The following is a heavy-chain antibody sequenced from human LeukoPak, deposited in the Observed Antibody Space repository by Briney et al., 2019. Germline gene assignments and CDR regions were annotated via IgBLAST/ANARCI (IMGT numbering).Heavy chain of an antibody. D-gene: IGHD1-1*01. J-gene: IGHJ4*02. CDR2: MLYDGTDS. Sequence: PGGSLRLSCAASGFTFSSYSMNWVRQAPGKGLEWVAAMLYDGTDSFYAGSVKGRFTLSRDNSKNTLNLQMNNLRAEDTAVYYCAKDYRTGTGDFDYWGQGTLVTVSS. V-gene: IGHV3-30*18. CDR1: GFTFSSYS. CDR3: AKDYRTGTGDFDY.